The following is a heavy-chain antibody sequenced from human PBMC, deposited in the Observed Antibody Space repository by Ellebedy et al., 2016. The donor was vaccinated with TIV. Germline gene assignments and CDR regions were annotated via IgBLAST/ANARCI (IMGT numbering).Heavy chain of an antibody. V-gene: IGHV4-34*01. Sequence: SETLSLXXAVYGGSFSGYYWSWIRQAPGKGLEWIGEINHSGSTNYNPSLKSRVTVSVDTSKNQFSLKLSSVTAADTAVYYCARDKGWFDPWGQGTLVTVSS. CDR2: INHSGST. CDR3: ARDKGWFDP. CDR1: GGSFSGYY. J-gene: IGHJ5*02.